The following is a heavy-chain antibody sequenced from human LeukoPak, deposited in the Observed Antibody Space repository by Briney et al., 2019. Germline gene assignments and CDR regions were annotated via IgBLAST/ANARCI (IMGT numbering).Heavy chain of an antibody. Sequence: GGSLRLSCAASGFTFSSYWMSWVRQAPGKGLEWVANIKQDGSEKYYVDSVKGRFTISRDNAKSSLYLQMNSLRAEDTAVYYCARLDRPIWFGESTIDYWGQGTLVTVSS. V-gene: IGHV3-7*01. CDR3: ARLDRPIWFGESTIDY. CDR2: IKQDGSEK. J-gene: IGHJ4*02. D-gene: IGHD3-10*01. CDR1: GFTFSSYW.